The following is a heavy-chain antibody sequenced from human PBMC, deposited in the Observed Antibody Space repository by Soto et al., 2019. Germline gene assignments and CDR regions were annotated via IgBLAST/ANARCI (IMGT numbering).Heavy chain of an antibody. V-gene: IGHV1-8*01. Sequence: LLERSFKSVWYTLTSDVGGWGRQAPGQGLEWVGWINPTREYTAHAQKFQGRFTLTREISTATAYMELSSLTSEDTAVYFCASQGHPGCSSDWGQGTQVTVSS. D-gene: IGHD2-2*01. CDR2: INPTREYT. CDR3: ASQGHPGCSSD. CDR1: WYTLTSDV. J-gene: IGHJ4*02.